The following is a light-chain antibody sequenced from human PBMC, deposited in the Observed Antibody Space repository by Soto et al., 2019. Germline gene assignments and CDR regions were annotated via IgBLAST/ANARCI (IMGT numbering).Light chain of an antibody. Sequence: QSVLTQPPSVSGAPGQRVTISCTGSSSNLGAAYDVHWYQYRPGTAPKLLIYGNINRPSGVPDRISGSKFGTSASLTISGLQAEDEADYGCQSYDSLSGNWVFGGGTKVTVL. CDR2: GNI. CDR1: SSNLGAAYD. V-gene: IGLV1-40*01. J-gene: IGLJ3*02. CDR3: QSYDSLSGNWV.